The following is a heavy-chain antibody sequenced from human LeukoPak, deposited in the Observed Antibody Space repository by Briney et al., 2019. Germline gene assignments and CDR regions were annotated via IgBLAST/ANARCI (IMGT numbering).Heavy chain of an antibody. Sequence: PGGSLRLSCAASGFTFSTCSMNWVRQAPGKGLEWVSSITSSSSSIYYGDSVKGRFTISRDNAKNSLYLQMNSLRAEDTAVYYCIVVVMGFWAFDIWGQGTMVTVPS. CDR2: ITSSSSSI. CDR1: GFTFSTCS. D-gene: IGHD3-22*01. CDR3: IVVVMGFWAFDI. V-gene: IGHV3-21*01. J-gene: IGHJ3*02.